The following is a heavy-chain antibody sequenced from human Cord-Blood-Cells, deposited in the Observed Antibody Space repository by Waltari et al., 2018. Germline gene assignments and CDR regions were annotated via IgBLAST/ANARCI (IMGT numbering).Heavy chain of an antibody. D-gene: IGHD6-13*01. CDR2: MSSSSYI. CDR1: GFTFSSYN. V-gene: IGHV3-21*01. CDR3: ARDRDSSSWFDY. Sequence: EVQLVESGGGLVKPGGSLRLSCAASGFTFSSYNMNWVRQAPGKGLGWVASMSSSSYISYADSVKGRFTSSRDNAKNSLYLQMNSLRAEDTAVYYCARDRDSSSWFDYWGQGTLVTVSS. J-gene: IGHJ4*02.